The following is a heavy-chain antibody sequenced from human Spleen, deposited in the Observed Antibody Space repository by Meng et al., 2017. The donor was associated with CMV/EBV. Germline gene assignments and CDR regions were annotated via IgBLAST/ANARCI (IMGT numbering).Heavy chain of an antibody. CDR2: SNHSGST. V-gene: IGHV4-34*01. CDR1: GGSFSGYY. J-gene: IGHJ4*02. Sequence: SETLSLTCAVYGGSFSGYYWSWIRQPPGKGLEWIGESNHSGSTNYNPSLKSRVTISVDTSKNQFSLKLSSVTAADTAVYYCAREDCSSTSCYGYFDYWGQGTLVTVSS. D-gene: IGHD2-2*01. CDR3: AREDCSSTSCYGYFDY.